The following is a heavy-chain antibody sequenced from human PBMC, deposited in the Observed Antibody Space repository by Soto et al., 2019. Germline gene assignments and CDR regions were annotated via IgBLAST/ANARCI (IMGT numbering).Heavy chain of an antibody. V-gene: IGHV4-61*01. CDR2: IYYSGST. D-gene: IGHD5-18*01. CDR1: GGSVSSGSYY. CDR3: ARAPAMEPLDY. Sequence: SETLSLTCTVSGGSVSSGSYYWSWIRQPPGKGLEWIGYIYYSGSTYYNPSLKSRVTISVDTSKNQFSLKLSSVTAADTAVYYCARAPAMEPLDYWGQGTLVTVSS. J-gene: IGHJ4*02.